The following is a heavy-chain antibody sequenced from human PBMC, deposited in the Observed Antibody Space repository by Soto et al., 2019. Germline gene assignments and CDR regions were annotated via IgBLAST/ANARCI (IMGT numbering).Heavy chain of an antibody. Sequence: LTCTVSDGSIRSADYDLSWIRQAPCNGLEWIGYIYYSGTTYYTPSLKSRVTISVDTSKNQFSLKLSSVTAADTAVYYCARGFSSSSIEDYYYYGMDVWGQGTTVTVSS. CDR3: ARGFSSSSIEDYYYYGMDV. CDR2: IYYSGTT. CDR1: DGSIRSADYD. D-gene: IGHD6-6*01. V-gene: IGHV4-30-4*01. J-gene: IGHJ6*02.